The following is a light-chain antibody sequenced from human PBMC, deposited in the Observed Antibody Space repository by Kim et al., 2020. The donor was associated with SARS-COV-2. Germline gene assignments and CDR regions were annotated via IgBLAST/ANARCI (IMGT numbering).Light chain of an antibody. J-gene: IGLJ1*01. CDR3: CSYAGSYPYL. Sequence: GPAVTISCSGTSSDDGGYNYISWYQQHPGKAPHLMIYDVSKPPSGVPARLSGSKSGHTDSLTISGLQAEHEADYYCCSYAGSYPYLFGNGTKVTVL. V-gene: IGLV2-11*01. CDR2: DVS. CDR1: SSDDGGYNY.